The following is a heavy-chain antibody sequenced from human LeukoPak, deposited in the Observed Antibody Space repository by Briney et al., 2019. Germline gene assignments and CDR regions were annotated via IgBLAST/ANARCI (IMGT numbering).Heavy chain of an antibody. Sequence: SETLSLTCTVSGGSISSSSYYWGWIRQPPGKGLEWIGSIYYSGSTYYNPSLKSRVTISVDTSKNQFSLKLSSVTAADTAVYYCAMGGGYIVLMVYVRPFDYWGQGTLVNVSS. V-gene: IGHV4-39*01. CDR3: AMGGGYIVLMVYVRPFDY. J-gene: IGHJ4*02. CDR1: GGSISSSSYY. D-gene: IGHD2-8*01. CDR2: IYYSGST.